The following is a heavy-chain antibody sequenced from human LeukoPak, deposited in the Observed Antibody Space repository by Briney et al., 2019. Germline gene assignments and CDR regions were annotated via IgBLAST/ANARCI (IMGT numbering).Heavy chain of an antibody. CDR1: GGSISSHY. J-gene: IGHJ6*02. V-gene: IGHV4-59*11. CDR3: ARGYPYFYYYYGMDV. D-gene: IGHD1-26*01. Sequence: SETLSLTCTVSGGSISSHYWSWIRQPPGKGLEWIGYIYYSGSTNYNPSLKSRVTISVDTSKNQFSLKLSSATAADTAVYYCARGYPYFYYYYGMDVWGQGTTVTVSS. CDR2: IYYSGST.